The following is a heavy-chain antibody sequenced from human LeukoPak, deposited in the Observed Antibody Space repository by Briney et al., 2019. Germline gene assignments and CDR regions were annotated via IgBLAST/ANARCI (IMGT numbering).Heavy chain of an antibody. D-gene: IGHD3-22*01. V-gene: IGHV4-4*02. CDR2: IYHSGTT. Sequence: SSETLSLTCAVSGGTISSSNWWSWVRQPPGKGLEWIREIYHSGTTNYNPSLKSRVTISVDKPRNQFSLKLSSVTAADTAVYYCARVKVAYTYYYDSSGLSSFDYWGQGTLVTVSS. J-gene: IGHJ4*02. CDR3: ARVKVAYTYYYDSSGLSSFDY. CDR1: GGTISSSNW.